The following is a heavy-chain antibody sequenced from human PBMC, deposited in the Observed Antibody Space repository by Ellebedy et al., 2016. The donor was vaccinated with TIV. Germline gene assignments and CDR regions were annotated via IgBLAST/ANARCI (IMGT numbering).Heavy chain of an antibody. V-gene: IGHV4-30-4*01. Sequence: MPSETLSLTCTVSGASISTGDYYWSWIRQPPGKGLEWIGYIYYSGSPYYSPSLKSRVSLSVDTSKNQFSLKLSSVTAADTAVYYCEREFGEFGHYYYSSDVWGQGTTVTVSS. D-gene: IGHD3-10*01. CDR2: IYYSGSP. CDR1: GASISTGDYY. J-gene: IGHJ6*02. CDR3: EREFGEFGHYYYSSDV.